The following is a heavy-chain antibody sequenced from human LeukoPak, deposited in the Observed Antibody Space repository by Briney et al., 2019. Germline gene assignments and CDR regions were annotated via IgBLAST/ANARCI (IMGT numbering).Heavy chain of an antibody. CDR2: ISSDGSST. V-gene: IGHV3-74*01. CDR1: GFTFSTYW. D-gene: IGHD4-17*01. J-gene: IGHJ4*02. CDR3: ARDYGEGGYYFYY. Sequence: GGSLRLSCAASGFTFSTYWMHWVRQAPGKGLVWLSRISSDGSSTNYADSVKGRFTISRDNAKNTLYLQMNSLRAEDTAVYYCARDYGEGGYYFYYWGQGTLVTVSS.